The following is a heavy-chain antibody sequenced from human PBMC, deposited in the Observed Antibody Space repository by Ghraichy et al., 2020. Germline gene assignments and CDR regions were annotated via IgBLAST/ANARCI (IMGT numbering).Heavy chain of an antibody. D-gene: IGHD4-17*01. Sequence: SETLSLTCTVSGDSINSGGYYWSWIRQYPGKGLEWIGYIYSSGDTFYTPSLKSRATISLDTSKNQFSLSLTSVTSADTAFSYCARGNDYGDGLALCYVDFWGQGTLVSVSS. J-gene: IGHJ4*02. V-gene: IGHV4-31*03. CDR2: IYSSGDT. CDR3: ARGNDYGDGLALCYVDF. CDR1: GDSINSGGYY.